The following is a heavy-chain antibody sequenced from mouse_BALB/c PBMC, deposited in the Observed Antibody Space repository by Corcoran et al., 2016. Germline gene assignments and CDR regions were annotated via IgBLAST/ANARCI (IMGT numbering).Heavy chain of an antibody. J-gene: IGHJ3*01. CDR2: INTYTGEP. Sequence: QIQLVQSGPELKKPGETVKISCKASGYTFTNYGMNWVKQAPGKGLKWMGWINTYTGEPTYADDFKGRFAFSLETSASTAYLQINNLKNEDTATYFCARGYYGDVFAYCGQGTLVTVSA. CDR3: ARGYYGDVFAY. D-gene: IGHD1-2*01. V-gene: IGHV9-3-1*01. CDR1: GYTFTNYG.